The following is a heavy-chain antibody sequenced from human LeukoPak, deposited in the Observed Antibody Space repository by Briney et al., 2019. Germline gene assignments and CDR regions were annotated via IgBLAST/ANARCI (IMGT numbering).Heavy chain of an antibody. J-gene: IGHJ3*02. D-gene: IGHD3-3*01. Sequence: GESLQISCQGSGFLFTSYWIGWVRQVPGKGLEWMGIIYPGDSDTRYSPSFQGQVTISADKSISTAYLQWSSLKASDTAMYYCARRLYDFWSGSQIDAFDIWGQGTMVTVSS. CDR3: ARRLYDFWSGSQIDAFDI. CDR2: IYPGDSDT. CDR1: GFLFTSYW. V-gene: IGHV5-51*01.